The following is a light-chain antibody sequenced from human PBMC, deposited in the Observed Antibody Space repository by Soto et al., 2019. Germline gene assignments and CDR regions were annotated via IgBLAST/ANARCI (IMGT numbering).Light chain of an antibody. CDR1: SSNIGSNT. J-gene: IGLJ2*01. Sequence: QSVLTQPPSASGTAGQRVTISCSGSSSNIGSNTVNWYQELPGTAPKLLIYSDNQRPSGVPDRFSGSKSGTSASLAISGLQSEDEAEYYCAAWDDSLNVVIFAGGTQLTVL. CDR3: AAWDDSLNVVI. V-gene: IGLV1-44*01. CDR2: SDN.